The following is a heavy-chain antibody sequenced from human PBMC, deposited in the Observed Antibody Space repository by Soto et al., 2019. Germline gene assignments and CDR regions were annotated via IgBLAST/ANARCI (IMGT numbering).Heavy chain of an antibody. CDR2: TYWDDDN. Sequence: QITLKASGPTLVKPTQTLTLTCSFSGFSLTTYGVGVGWVRQPPGKALEWLAFTYWDDDNRYNPSLKSRLSTTKDPSKNQVVLTMTNMDPADTATYFWAHRVTLMSTWNFGAFDFWGQGTLVTVPS. CDR3: AHRVTLMSTWNFGAFDF. J-gene: IGHJ3*01. D-gene: IGHD1-1*01. V-gene: IGHV2-5*02. CDR1: GFSLTTYGVG.